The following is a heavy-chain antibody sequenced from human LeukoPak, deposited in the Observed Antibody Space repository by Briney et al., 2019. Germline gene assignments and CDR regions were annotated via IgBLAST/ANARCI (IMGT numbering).Heavy chain of an antibody. D-gene: IGHD5-18*01. J-gene: IGHJ4*02. CDR1: GFTFSSYE. V-gene: IGHV3-48*03. CDR3: ARSSYSFGFGHPFDY. Sequence: GGSLRLSCAVSGFTFSSYEMNWVRQAPGKGLEWVSHISSSGSIIYYADSVKGRFTISRDNAKNSLYLQMNSLGAEDTAVYYCARSSYSFGFGHPFDYWGQGTQVPVST. CDR2: ISSSGSII.